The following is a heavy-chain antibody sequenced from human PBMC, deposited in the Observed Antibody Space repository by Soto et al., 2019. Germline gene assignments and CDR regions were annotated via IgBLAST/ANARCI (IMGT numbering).Heavy chain of an antibody. V-gene: IGHV3-23*01. CDR1: GFTFSSYA. D-gene: IGHD6-19*01. J-gene: IGHJ6*02. CDR3: AKVGSIAVAGTGSYYGMDV. CDR2: ISGSGGST. Sequence: PGGSLRLSCAASGFTFSSYAMSWVRQAPGKGLEWVSAISGSGGSTYYADSVKGRFTISRDNSKNTLYLQMNSLRAEDTAVYYCAKVGSIAVAGTGSYYGMDVWGQGTTITVS.